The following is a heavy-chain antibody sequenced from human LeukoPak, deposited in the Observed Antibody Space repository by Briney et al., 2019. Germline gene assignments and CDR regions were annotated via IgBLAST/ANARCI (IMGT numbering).Heavy chain of an antibody. Sequence: SETLSLTCTVSGGSISSSNYYWGWIRQPPGKGLEWIGSIYYSGSTYYNPSLKSRVAISVDTSKNQFSLKLSSVTAADTAVYYCARANYYDSSGVRYWGQGTLVTVSS. CDR3: ARANYYDSSGVRY. J-gene: IGHJ4*02. CDR1: GGSISSSNYY. CDR2: IYYSGST. D-gene: IGHD3-22*01. V-gene: IGHV4-39*07.